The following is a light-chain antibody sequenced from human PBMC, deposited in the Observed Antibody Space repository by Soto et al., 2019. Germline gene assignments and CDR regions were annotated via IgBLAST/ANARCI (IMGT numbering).Light chain of an antibody. CDR1: QTVSNF. V-gene: IGKV3-20*01. Sequence: EIVLTQSPATLSLSPGEGATLSCRASQTVSNFLAWYQQKPGQAPRLLIYGASSRATGIPDRFSGSGSGTDFTLTISRLEPEDFAVYYCQQYGSSLWTFGQGTKVDIK. J-gene: IGKJ1*01. CDR3: QQYGSSLWT. CDR2: GAS.